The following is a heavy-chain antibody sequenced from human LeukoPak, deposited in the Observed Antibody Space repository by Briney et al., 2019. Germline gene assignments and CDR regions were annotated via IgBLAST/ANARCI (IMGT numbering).Heavy chain of an antibody. CDR2: ISWNSGSI. D-gene: IGHD2-2*01. J-gene: IGHJ3*02. CDR3: ARDQCSSTSCYGPDAFDI. V-gene: IGHV3-9*01. CDR1: GFTFDDYA. Sequence: GRSLRLSCAASGFTFDDYAMHWVRQAPGKGLEWVSGISWNSGSIGYADSVKGRFTISRDNAKNSLYLQMNSLRAEDTAVYYCARDQCSSTSCYGPDAFDIWGQGTMVTVSS.